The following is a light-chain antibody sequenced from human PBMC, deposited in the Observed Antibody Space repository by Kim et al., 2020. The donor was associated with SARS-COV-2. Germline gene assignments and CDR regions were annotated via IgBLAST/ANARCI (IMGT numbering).Light chain of an antibody. CDR1: SGHSSYA. J-gene: IGLJ3*02. CDR2: VNSDGSH. V-gene: IGLV4-69*01. Sequence: SVKLTCTLNSGHSSYAIAWHQQQPEKGPRYLMKVNSDGSHSKGDGIPDRFSGSSSGAERYLTISSLQSEDEADYYCQTWGTGINWVFGGGTKVTVL. CDR3: QTWGTGINWV.